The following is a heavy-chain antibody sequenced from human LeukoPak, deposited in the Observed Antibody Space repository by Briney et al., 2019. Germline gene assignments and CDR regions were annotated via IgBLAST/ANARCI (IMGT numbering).Heavy chain of an antibody. CDR3: ARHVDIVATILPDAFDI. CDR1: GGSISSYY. J-gene: IGHJ3*02. CDR2: IYYSGST. D-gene: IGHD5-12*01. Sequence: PSETLSLTCTVSGGSISSYYWSWIRQPPGKGLEWIGYIYYSGSTNYNPSLKSRVTISVDTSKNQFSLKLSSVTAADTAVYYCARHVDIVATILPDAFDIWGQGTMVTVSS. V-gene: IGHV4-59*12.